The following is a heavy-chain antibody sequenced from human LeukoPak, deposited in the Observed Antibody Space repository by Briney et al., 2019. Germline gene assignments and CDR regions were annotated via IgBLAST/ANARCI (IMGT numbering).Heavy chain of an antibody. CDR2: IKEDGSEI. V-gene: IGHV3-7*01. Sequence: GGSLTLSSAASGFTFSRYWMSWVRQAPWKGLEWVANIKEDGSEIYYVDSVKGRFTISRDNAKNSLYLQMSSLRAEDTAVYYCARGQTWGQGTLVIVSS. CDR1: GFTFSRYW. J-gene: IGHJ4*02. CDR3: ARGQT.